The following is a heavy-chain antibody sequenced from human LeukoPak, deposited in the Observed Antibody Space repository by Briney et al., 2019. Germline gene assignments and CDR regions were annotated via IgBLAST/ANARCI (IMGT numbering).Heavy chain of an antibody. CDR1: GGSISSSNW. CDR3: ARDAYDSSGYSFDY. CDR2: IYHSGNT. D-gene: IGHD3-22*01. J-gene: IGHJ4*02. Sequence: SETLSLICAVSGGSISSSNWWSWVRQPPGKGLEWIGEIYHSGNTNYNPSLKSRDTISVDKSKNQFSLQLSSVTAADTAVYYCARDAYDSSGYSFDYWGQGTLVSVSS. V-gene: IGHV4-4*02.